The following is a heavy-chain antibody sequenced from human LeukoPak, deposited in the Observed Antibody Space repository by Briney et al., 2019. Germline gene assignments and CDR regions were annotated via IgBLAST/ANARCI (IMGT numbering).Heavy chain of an antibody. CDR3: ARVRSGSSAGNYGMDV. D-gene: IGHD1-26*01. Sequence: GGSLRLSCAASGFTFSSYWMHWVRQAPGKGLEWVAVIWYDGSNKYYADSVKGRFTISRDNPKNTLYVQMNSLRAEDTAVYYCARVRSGSSAGNYGMDVWGQGTTVTVSS. CDR2: IWYDGSNK. J-gene: IGHJ6*02. V-gene: IGHV3-33*08. CDR1: GFTFSSYW.